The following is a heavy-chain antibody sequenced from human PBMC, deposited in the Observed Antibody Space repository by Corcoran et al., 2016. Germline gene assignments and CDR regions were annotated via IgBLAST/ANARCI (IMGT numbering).Heavy chain of an antibody. CDR1: GGSFSGYY. J-gene: IGHJ4*02. Sequence: QVQLQQWGAGLLKPSETLSLTCAVYGGSFSGYYWSWIRQPPGKGLEWIGEINHIGSTNYNPSLKSRVTITVDTSKNQFSLKLSSVTAADTAVYYCARGRIRKWELLIPRVGPFDYWGQGTLVTVSS. V-gene: IGHV4-34*01. CDR2: INHIGST. CDR3: ARGRIRKWELLIPRVGPFDY. D-gene: IGHD1-26*01.